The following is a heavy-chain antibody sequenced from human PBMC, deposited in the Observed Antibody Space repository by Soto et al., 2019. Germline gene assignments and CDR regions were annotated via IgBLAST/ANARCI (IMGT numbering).Heavy chain of an antibody. V-gene: IGHV1-69*01. Sequence: VPLVQSGAEVKKPGSSVKVSCKASGGTFSSYAISWVRQAPGQGLEWMGGIIPIFGTANYAQKFQGRVTITADESTSTAYMELSSLRSEDTAVYYCARARLDYDYVWGSYRSYFDYWGQGTLVTVSS. J-gene: IGHJ4*02. CDR2: IIPIFGTA. D-gene: IGHD3-16*02. CDR1: GGTFSSYA. CDR3: ARARLDYDYVWGSYRSYFDY.